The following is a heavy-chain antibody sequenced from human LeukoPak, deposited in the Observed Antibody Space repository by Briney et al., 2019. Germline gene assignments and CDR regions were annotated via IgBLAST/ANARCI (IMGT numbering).Heavy chain of an antibody. CDR2: INHSGST. J-gene: IGHJ6*04. CDR1: GGSFSGYY. D-gene: IGHD3-10*01. CDR3: ARGYRVRGEGMDV. V-gene: IGHV4-34*01. Sequence: SETLSLTCAVYGGSFSGYYWSWIRQPPGKGLEWIGEINHSGSTNYNPSLKSRVTISVDTSKNQFSLKLSSVTAADTAVYYCARGYRVRGEGMDVWGKGTTATVSS.